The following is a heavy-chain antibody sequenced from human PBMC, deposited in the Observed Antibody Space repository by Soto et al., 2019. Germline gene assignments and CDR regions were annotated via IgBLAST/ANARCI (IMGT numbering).Heavy chain of an antibody. CDR2: ISYDGSNK. CDR1: GFTFSSYA. CDR3: ASTLYSSSWYIEYYYYYGMDV. D-gene: IGHD6-13*01. Sequence: PGGSLRLSCAASGFTFSSYAMHWVRQAPGKGLEWVAVISYDGSNKYYADSVKGRFTISRDNSKNTLYLQMNSLRAEDTAVYYCASTLYSSSWYIEYYYYYGMDVWGQGTTVTVSS. J-gene: IGHJ6*02. V-gene: IGHV3-30-3*01.